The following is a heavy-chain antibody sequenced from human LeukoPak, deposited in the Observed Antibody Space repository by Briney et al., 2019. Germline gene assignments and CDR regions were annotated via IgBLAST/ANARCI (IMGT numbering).Heavy chain of an antibody. J-gene: IGHJ4*02. V-gene: IGHV1-3*01. Sequence: ASVKVSCKASGYTFTSYAMHWVRQAPGQRLEWMGWINAGNGNTKYSQKFQGRVTITRDTSASTAYMELSSLRSEDTAVYYCARDGRRIAVADYWGQGTLVTASS. CDR2: INAGNGNT. CDR1: GYTFTSYA. D-gene: IGHD6-19*01. CDR3: ARDGRRIAVADY.